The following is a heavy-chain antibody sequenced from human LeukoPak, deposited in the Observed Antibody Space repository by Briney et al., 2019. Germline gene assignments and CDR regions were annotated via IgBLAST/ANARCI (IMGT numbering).Heavy chain of an antibody. J-gene: IGHJ5*02. D-gene: IGHD3-10*01. Sequence: ASVKVSCKASGYAFTSYDINWVRQATGQGLEWLGWMNPNSGNTGYAQNFQGRVTMTRDTSIDTAYMELTSLRYEDTAVYYCARDYYGSKSSSFDPWGQGTLVTVSS. CDR1: GYAFTSYD. CDR3: ARDYYGSKSSSFDP. CDR2: MNPNSGNT. V-gene: IGHV1-8*01.